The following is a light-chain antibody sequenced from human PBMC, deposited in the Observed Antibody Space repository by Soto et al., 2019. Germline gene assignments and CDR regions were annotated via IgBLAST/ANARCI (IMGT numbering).Light chain of an antibody. CDR3: QQSYSTPRT. CDR1: QNISRY. CDR2: AAS. J-gene: IGKJ1*01. V-gene: IGKV1-39*01. Sequence: DIQITHSPSFLSASVLYRVTSNCRASQNISRYLNWYQQKPGKAPKLLIYAASSLQSGVPSRFSGSGSGTDFTLTISSLQPEDFATYYCQQSYSTPRTFGQGTKVDIK.